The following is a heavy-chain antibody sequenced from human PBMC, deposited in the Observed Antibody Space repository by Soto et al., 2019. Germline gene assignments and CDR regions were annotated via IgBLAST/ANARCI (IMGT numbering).Heavy chain of an antibody. CDR3: ARHGGYGQGYYYYYGMDV. CDR2: IYPGDTDT. D-gene: IGHD5-18*01. V-gene: IGHV5-51*01. Sequence: PGESLKISCKGSGYSFTSYWIGWVRQMPGKGLEWMGIIYPGDTDTRYSPSFQGQVTISADKSISTAYLQWSSLKASDTAMYYCARHGGYGQGYYYYYGMDVWGQGTTGTVSS. CDR1: GYSFTSYW. J-gene: IGHJ6*02.